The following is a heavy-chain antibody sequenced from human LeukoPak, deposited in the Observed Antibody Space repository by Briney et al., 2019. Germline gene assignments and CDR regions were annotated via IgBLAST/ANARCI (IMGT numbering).Heavy chain of an antibody. V-gene: IGHV3-30*18. CDR2: ISYDGSNK. D-gene: IGHD1-26*01. J-gene: IGHJ4*02. CDR3: AKGGSNNFDY. Sequence: PGRSLRLSCAASGFTFSSYGMHWVRQAPGKGLEWVAVISYDGSNKYYADSVKGRFTISRDNSKNTLYLQMNSLRAEDTAVYYCAKGGSNNFDYWGQGTLVTVSS. CDR1: GFTFSSYG.